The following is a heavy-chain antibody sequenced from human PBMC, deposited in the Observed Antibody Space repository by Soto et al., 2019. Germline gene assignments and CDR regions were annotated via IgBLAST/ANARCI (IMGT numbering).Heavy chain of an antibody. Sequence: GASVKVSCKASGYTFTSYYMHWVRQAPGQGLEWMGIINPSGGSTSYAQKFQGRVTMTRDTSTSTVYMELSSLRSEDTAVYYCARDPTMIVPDADAFDIWGQGTMVTVSS. V-gene: IGHV1-46*01. D-gene: IGHD3-22*01. CDR3: ARDPTMIVPDADAFDI. CDR2: INPSGGST. J-gene: IGHJ3*02. CDR1: GYTFTSYY.